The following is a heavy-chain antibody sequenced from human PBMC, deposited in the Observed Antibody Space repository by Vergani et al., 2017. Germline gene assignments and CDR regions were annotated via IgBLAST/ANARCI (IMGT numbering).Heavy chain of an antibody. Sequence: EVQLLESGGGLVQPGESLRLSCAASGFTFNNYAMSWVRQGPGKGLEWVSAISGSGGSAYYAESVRGLFTISRDNSKNTLYLQMNTLRAEDTAVYYCAKGTPERAPNYYYGMDVWGQGTTVTVSS. D-gene: IGHD6-25*01. CDR3: AKGTPERAPNYYYGMDV. J-gene: IGHJ6*02. CDR1: GFTFNNYA. CDR2: ISGSGGSA. V-gene: IGHV3-23*01.